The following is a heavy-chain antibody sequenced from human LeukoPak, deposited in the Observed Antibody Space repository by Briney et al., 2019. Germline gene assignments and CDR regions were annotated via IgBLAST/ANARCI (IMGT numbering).Heavy chain of an antibody. Sequence: GGSLRLSCAASGFTFSSYGMHWVRQAPGKGLEWVAVISYDGSNKYYADSVKGRFTISRDNSKNTLYLQMNSLGAENTAVYYCAKDLFRDTRWLQFSAFDIWGQGTMVTVSS. J-gene: IGHJ3*02. CDR1: GFTFSSYG. V-gene: IGHV3-30*18. D-gene: IGHD5-12*01. CDR3: AKDLFRDTRWLQFSAFDI. CDR2: ISYDGSNK.